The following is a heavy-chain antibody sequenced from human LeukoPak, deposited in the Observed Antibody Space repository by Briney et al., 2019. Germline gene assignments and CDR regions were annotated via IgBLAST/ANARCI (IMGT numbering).Heavy chain of an antibody. Sequence: SGPTLVNPTQTLTLTCSLSGFSLSTRGLGVGWIRQPPGEAPEWLALLYWDDNYLYSPSLRRRLTITKDTSKNQVVFTMTNMDPVDTATYYCAHYGDYRFMYYFDYWGQGTLDTVSS. V-gene: IGHV2-5*02. J-gene: IGHJ4*02. CDR2: LYWDDNY. CDR3: AHYGDYRFMYYFDY. D-gene: IGHD4-17*01. CDR1: GFSLSTRGLG.